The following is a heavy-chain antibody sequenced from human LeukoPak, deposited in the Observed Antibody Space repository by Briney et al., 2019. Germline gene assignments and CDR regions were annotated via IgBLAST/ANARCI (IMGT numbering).Heavy chain of an antibody. CDR2: IYYSGST. J-gene: IGHJ4*02. CDR1: GGSISSSSYY. Sequence: PSETLPLTCTVPGGSISSSSYYWGWIRQPPGKGLEWIGSIYYSGSTYYNPSLKSRVTISVDTSKNQFSLKLSSVTAADTAVYYCARHADWNYVFDYWGQGTLVTVSS. CDR3: ARHADWNYVFDY. V-gene: IGHV4-39*01. D-gene: IGHD1-7*01.